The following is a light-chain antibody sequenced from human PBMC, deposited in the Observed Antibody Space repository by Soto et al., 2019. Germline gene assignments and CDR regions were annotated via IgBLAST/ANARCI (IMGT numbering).Light chain of an antibody. V-gene: IGKV1-16*01. CDR2: GAS. CDR1: RGISTS. Sequence: DIPMTQSPSSLSASVGDRLTITCRASRGISTSLVWFQQKPGKAPKSLIYGASTLQTGVPSRFSGSGSGTHFTLTINSLQPEDFATYYCQQYESSPYTFGQGTKLEI. CDR3: QQYESSPYT. J-gene: IGKJ2*01.